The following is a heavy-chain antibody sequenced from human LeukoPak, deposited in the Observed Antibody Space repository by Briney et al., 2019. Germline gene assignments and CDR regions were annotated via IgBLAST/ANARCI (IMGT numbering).Heavy chain of an antibody. J-gene: IGHJ4*02. V-gene: IGHV4-4*08. CDR1: GGSISSYY. D-gene: IGHD1-26*01. CDR3: ARHSPSWGLRNFDY. CDR2: ISTSGST. Sequence: SETLSLTCTVSGGSISSYYWSWIRQPAGKGLESIGHISTSGSTNYNPSLKSRVTIYVDTSKNQFSLKLSSVTAADTAVYYCARHSPSWGLRNFDYWGQGSLVTVSS.